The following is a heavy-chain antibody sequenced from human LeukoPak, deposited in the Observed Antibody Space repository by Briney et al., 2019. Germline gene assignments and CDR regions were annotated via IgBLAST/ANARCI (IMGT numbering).Heavy chain of an antibody. CDR2: IYYSGST. V-gene: IGHV4-31*03. Sequence: SETLSLTCTVSGGSISSGGYYWSWIRQHPGTGLEWIGYIYYSGSTYYNPSLKSRVTISVDTSKNQFSLKLSSVTAADTAVYYCAREGRDRNFDYWGQGTLVTVSS. CDR3: AREGRDRNFDY. D-gene: IGHD5-24*01. J-gene: IGHJ4*02. CDR1: GGSISSGGYY.